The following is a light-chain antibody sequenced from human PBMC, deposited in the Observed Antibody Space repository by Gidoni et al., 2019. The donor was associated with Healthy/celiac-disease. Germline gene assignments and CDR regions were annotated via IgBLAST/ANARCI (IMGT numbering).Light chain of an antibody. J-gene: IGKJ4*01. CDR1: QSVSSSY. V-gene: IGKV3-20*01. Sequence: DIVLTQSPGTLSLSPGERVTLSCSASQSVSSSYLAWYQQKPGQAPRLLIYGASSRATGIPDRFSGSGSGTDFTLTISRLEPEDFAVYYCQQYGSSPPLTFGGGTKVEIK. CDR2: GAS. CDR3: QQYGSSPPLT.